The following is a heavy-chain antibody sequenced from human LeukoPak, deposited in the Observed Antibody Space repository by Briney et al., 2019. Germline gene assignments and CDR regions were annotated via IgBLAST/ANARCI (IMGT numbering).Heavy chain of an antibody. V-gene: IGHV3-49*03. CDR2: IRSKAYGGTT. CDR3: SRNGSGDYVLDY. D-gene: IGHD4-17*01. J-gene: IGHJ4*02. CDR1: GFTFGDYA. Sequence: GRSLRLSCTASGFTFGDYAMSWFRQAPEKGLEWVGFIRSKAYGGTTECAASVKGRFIISRDDSKSIAYLQMNSLKTEDTAVYYCSRNGSGDYVLDYWGQGTPVTVSS.